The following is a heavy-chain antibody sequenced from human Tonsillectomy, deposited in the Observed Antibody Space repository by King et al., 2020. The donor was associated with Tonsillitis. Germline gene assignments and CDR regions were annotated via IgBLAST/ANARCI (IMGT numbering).Heavy chain of an antibody. V-gene: IGHV4-59*01. CDR3: AREGRDGYGGNLDY. D-gene: IGHD4-23*01. J-gene: IGHJ4*02. CDR1: GDSISTYY. CDR2: IYYSGST. Sequence: QLQESGPGLVKPSETLSLTCTVSGDSISTYYWNWIRQPPGKGLEWMGYIYYSGSTNYNPSLKSRVTISVDTSKNKFSLKLNSVTAADTAVYYCAREGRDGYGGNLDYWGQGTLVTVSS.